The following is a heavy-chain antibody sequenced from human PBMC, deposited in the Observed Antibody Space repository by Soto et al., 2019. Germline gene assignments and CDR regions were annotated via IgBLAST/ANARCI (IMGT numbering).Heavy chain of an antibody. J-gene: IGHJ5*02. V-gene: IGHV4-59*01. CDR1: GGSISSYY. Sequence: SETLSLTCTVSGGSISSYYWNWIRQPPGMGLEWIGYVYYTGSTSYNPSLKSRVTISVDTSKNQLSLKLSSVTAADTAVYYCARMATDFWSKGFDPWGQGTLVTVS. D-gene: IGHD3-3*01. CDR3: ARMATDFWSKGFDP. CDR2: VYYTGST.